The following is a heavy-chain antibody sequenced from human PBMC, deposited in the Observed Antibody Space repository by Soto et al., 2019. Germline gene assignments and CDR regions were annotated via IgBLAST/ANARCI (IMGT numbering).Heavy chain of an antibody. V-gene: IGHV1-3*01. CDR1: GYTFTSYA. CDR2: INAGNGNT. CDR3: ARDRSSGWPHFDY. D-gene: IGHD6-19*01. Sequence: ASVKVSCKASGYTFTSYAMHWVRQAPGQRLEWMGWINAGNGNTKYSQKFQGRVTITRDTSASTAYMELSSLRSEDTAVYYCARDRSSGWPHFDYWGQGTLVTVSS. J-gene: IGHJ4*02.